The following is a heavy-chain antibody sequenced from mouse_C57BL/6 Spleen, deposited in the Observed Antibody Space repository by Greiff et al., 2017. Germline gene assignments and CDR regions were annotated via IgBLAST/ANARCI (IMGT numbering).Heavy chain of an antibody. D-gene: IGHD1-1*01. J-gene: IGHJ2*01. V-gene: IGHV1-55*01. CDR1: GYTFTSYW. Sequence: QVQLQQPGAELVQPGASVKMSCKASGYTFTSYWITWVKQRPGQGLEWIGDLYPGSGSTNYNEKFKSNATLTVDTSSSTAYMQLCSLTSEDSAVYCCAGGLLLRYVDNRGQGTTRTVSS. CDR3: AGGLLLRYVDN. CDR2: LYPGSGST.